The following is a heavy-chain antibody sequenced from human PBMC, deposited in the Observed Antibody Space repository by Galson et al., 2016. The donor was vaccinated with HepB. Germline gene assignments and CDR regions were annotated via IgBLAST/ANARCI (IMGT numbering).Heavy chain of an antibody. CDR2: IYYTGST. D-gene: IGHD5-12*01. CDR3: AQTQILHGDSGYGWFDP. Sequence: SETLSLTCNVSGGSLDDYYWSWIRQPPGKGLDWIGYIYYTGSTNYNPSLRSRVTISLDWSKNQFSLTLRSVTAADTAIYYCAQTQILHGDSGYGWFDPWGQGAPVTVSS. J-gene: IGHJ5*02. V-gene: IGHV4-59*01. CDR1: GGSLDDYY.